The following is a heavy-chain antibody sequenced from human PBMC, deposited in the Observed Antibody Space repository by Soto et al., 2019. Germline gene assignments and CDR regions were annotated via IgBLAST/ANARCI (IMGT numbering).Heavy chain of an antibody. CDR1: GYAFTGYG. V-gene: IGHV1-18*01. D-gene: IGHD2-21*01. Sequence: ASVKVSCKASGYAFTGYGISWVREAPGQGLEWMGRISAYNGNSNYAQKFQDRVTMTTDSSTTTGYMQLRNLISDDTAVYHCARVRDIYYYYSGMDVWGQWTTVTVSS. CDR3: ARVRDIYYYYSGMDV. CDR2: ISAYNGNS. J-gene: IGHJ6*02.